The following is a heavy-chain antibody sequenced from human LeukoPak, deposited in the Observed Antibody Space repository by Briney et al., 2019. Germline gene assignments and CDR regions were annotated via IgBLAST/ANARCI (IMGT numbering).Heavy chain of an antibody. V-gene: IGHV3-7*01. J-gene: IGHJ3*02. CDR2: IKQDGSEK. Sequence: GGSLGLSCAASGFTFSSYWMSWVRQAPGKGLEWVANIKQDGSEKYYVDSVKGRFTISRDNAKNSLYLQMNSLRAEDTAVYYCARETIAARTDAFDIWGQGTMVTVSS. D-gene: IGHD6-6*01. CDR1: GFTFSSYW. CDR3: ARETIAARTDAFDI.